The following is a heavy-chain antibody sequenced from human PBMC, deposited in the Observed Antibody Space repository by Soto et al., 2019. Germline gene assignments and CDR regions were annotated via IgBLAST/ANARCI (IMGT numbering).Heavy chain of an antibody. CDR1: GGSISSGGYY. Sequence: SETLSLTCTVSGGSISSGGYYWSWIRQHPGKGLEWIGYIYYSGSTYYSPSFRGQVTISADKSINTAYLQWGSLKASDSAMYYCTRLNAPREPHDPNFDYWGQGTLVTVSS. D-gene: IGHD1-1*01. CDR2: IYYSGST. CDR3: TRLNAPREPHDPNFDY. V-gene: IGHV4-31*01. J-gene: IGHJ4*02.